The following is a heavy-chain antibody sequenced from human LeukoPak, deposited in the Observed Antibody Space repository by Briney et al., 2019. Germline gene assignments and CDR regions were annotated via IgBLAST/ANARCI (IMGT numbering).Heavy chain of an antibody. CDR1: GFSLSSGAVA. D-gene: IGHD5-18*01. CDR2: IYWNGDE. CDR3: AHLTAEASYYYDY. V-gene: IGHV2-5*01. Sequence: ASGPTLVNPRQTLTLTCSFSGFSLSSGAVAVGWIRQPPGKALEWLTHIYWNGDEKYNRFLRSRLTITKDTSKNQVVLTMTNMDPVDTGTYYCAHLTAEASYYYDYWGQGILITVSS. J-gene: IGHJ4*02.